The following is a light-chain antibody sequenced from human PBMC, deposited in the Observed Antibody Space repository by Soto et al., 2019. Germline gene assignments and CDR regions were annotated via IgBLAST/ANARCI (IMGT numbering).Light chain of an antibody. V-gene: IGKV3D-20*02. J-gene: IGKJ5*01. CDR3: HQRYNWPRVT. CDR2: DAS. Sequence: EIVLTQSPATLSLSPGERATLSCGARQSVRSNYLAWYQQKPGLAPRLLIFDASIRATGIPDRFSGSGSGTHFTLTTSSLEPEDFAVYFCHQRYNWPRVTFGQGTRLEIK. CDR1: QSVRSNY.